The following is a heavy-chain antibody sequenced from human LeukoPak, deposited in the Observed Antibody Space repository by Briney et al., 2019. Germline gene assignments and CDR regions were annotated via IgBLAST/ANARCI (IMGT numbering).Heavy chain of an antibody. V-gene: IGHV1-46*01. D-gene: IGHD3-3*01. J-gene: IGHJ4*02. CDR1: GYTFTSYY. CDR2: INPSGGST. CDR3: ARDPTRYDFWSGYFDY. Sequence: ASVKVSCKASGYTFTSYYMHWVRQAPGQGLEWMGIINPSGGSTSYAQKFQGRVTMTRDTSTSTVYMELSSLRSEDTAVYYCARDPTRYDFWSGYFDYWGKGTLVTVSS.